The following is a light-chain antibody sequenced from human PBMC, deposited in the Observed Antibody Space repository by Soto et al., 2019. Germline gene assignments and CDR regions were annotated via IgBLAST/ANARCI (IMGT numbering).Light chain of an antibody. V-gene: IGKV1-5*03. Sequence: DIKMTQSPSSLSASVGDRVTITCRASQSISSWLAWYQQKAGKAPKLLIYKASSLESGVPSRFSGSGSGTEFTFSITSLQPEDFGTYYCQQCYMGWTFGQGTKVDIK. J-gene: IGKJ1*01. CDR3: QQCYMGWT. CDR2: KAS. CDR1: QSISSW.